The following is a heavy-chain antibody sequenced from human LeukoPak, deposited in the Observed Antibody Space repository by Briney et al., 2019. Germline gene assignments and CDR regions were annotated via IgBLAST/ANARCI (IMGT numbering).Heavy chain of an antibody. CDR3: ARDSEIRGVVDY. Sequence: PSETLSLTCAVYDVSLSAYYWSWIRQPAGKGLEWIGRIYTSGSTNYNPSLKSRVTISVDTSKNQFSLKLSSVTAADTAVYYCARDSEIRGVVDYWGQGTLVTVSS. CDR1: DVSLSAYY. D-gene: IGHD3-3*01. J-gene: IGHJ4*02. CDR2: IYTSGST. V-gene: IGHV4-4*07.